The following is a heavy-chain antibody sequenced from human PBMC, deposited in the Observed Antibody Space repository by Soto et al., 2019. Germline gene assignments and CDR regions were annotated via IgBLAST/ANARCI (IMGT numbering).Heavy chain of an antibody. D-gene: IGHD3-3*01. CDR3: ARDRQYDFWSGYHHTYYYYGMDV. Sequence: GGSLRLSCAASGFTFSSYSMNWVRQAPGRGLEWVSSISSSSSYIYYADSVKGRFTISRDNAKNSLYLQMNSLRAEDTAVYYCARDRQYDFWSGYHHTYYYYGMDVWGQGTTVTVSS. CDR2: ISSSSSYI. V-gene: IGHV3-21*01. J-gene: IGHJ6*02. CDR1: GFTFSSYS.